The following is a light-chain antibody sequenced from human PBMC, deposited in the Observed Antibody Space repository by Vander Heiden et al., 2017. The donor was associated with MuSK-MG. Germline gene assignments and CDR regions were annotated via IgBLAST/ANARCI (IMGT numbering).Light chain of an antibody. CDR3: QAWDSSVV. J-gene: IGLJ2*01. CDR2: QDI. CDR1: NLGDKY. Sequence: SSELTQPPSVSVSPGQTASITCSGDNLGDKYACWYQQKPGQSPVLVIYQDIKRPSGIPERFSGSNSGNTATLTIRGIQALDEADYYCQAWDSSVVFGGGTKLNVL. V-gene: IGLV3-1*01.